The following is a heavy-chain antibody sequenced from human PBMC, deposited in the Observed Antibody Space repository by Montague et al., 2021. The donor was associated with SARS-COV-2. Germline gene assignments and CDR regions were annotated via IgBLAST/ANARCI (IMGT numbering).Heavy chain of an antibody. Sequence: SETLSLPCTVSGASVRTYYWSWIRQSAGKKLEWMGRLYTSGSTYYNPSFKSRVTMSLDTSKNLFSLNLSSMTAADTAVYHCARDGADYSFAYYHEMDVWGQGIAVTVSS. J-gene: IGHJ6*02. CDR1: GASVRTYY. V-gene: IGHV4-4*07. CDR2: LYTSGST. D-gene: IGHD5-12*01. CDR3: ARDGADYSFAYYHEMDV.